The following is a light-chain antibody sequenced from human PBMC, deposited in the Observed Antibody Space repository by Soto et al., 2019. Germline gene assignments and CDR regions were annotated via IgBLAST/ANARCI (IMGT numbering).Light chain of an antibody. V-gene: IGKV1-33*01. CDR3: QQYDHLPPLS. J-gene: IGKJ4*01. CDR2: DAS. CDR1: QDIKNY. Sequence: DIQMTQSPSSLSASVGDRVTITCQASQDIKNYLNWYQQKPGKAPNLLIYDASNLKTGVPSRCSGGGSGTHFTFTISSLQPEDVATYYCQQYDHLPPLSFGGGTKVEIK.